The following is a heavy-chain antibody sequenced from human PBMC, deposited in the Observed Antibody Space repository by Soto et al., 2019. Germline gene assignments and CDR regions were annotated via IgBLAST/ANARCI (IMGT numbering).Heavy chain of an antibody. CDR2: IYYSGST. Sequence: LSLTCTVSGGSISSYYWSWIRQPPGKGLEWIGYIYYSGSTNYNPSLKSRVTISVDTSKNQFSLKLSSVTAADTAVYYCSGYDYFGLSSYYLDYWGQGTLVTVSS. V-gene: IGHV4-59*08. D-gene: IGHD5-12*01. CDR1: GGSISSYY. J-gene: IGHJ4*02. CDR3: SGYDYFGLSSYYLDY.